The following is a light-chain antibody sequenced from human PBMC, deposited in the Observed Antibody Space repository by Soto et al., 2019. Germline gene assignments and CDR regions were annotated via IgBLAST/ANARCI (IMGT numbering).Light chain of an antibody. CDR3: QQYANSPIT. V-gene: IGKV3-20*01. Sequence: EIVLTHSPGTLSLSPGEIATLSCRASQNVGNNLVWYQQKPGQAPRLLIYGVSSRASGIPDRFFGSGSGTDFTLTINRLEPEDFAVYYCQQYANSPITFGQGTRLEIK. CDR1: QNVGNN. J-gene: IGKJ5*01. CDR2: GVS.